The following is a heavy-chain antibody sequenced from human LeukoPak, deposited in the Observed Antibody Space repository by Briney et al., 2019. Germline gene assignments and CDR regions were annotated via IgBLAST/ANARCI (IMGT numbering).Heavy chain of an antibody. CDR3: ASTPVTDSYWSPDF. J-gene: IGHJ4*02. CDR1: GYTFTKYA. CDR2: IIPIFRTA. Sequence: ASVKVSCKASGYTFTKYAVNWVRQAPGQGLEWMGGIIPIFRTANYAQKFQGRVNITADKSTSTSYMELSSLRSEDTATYYCASTPVTDSYWSPDFWGQGTLVTVSS. D-gene: IGHD3-10*01. V-gene: IGHV1-69*06.